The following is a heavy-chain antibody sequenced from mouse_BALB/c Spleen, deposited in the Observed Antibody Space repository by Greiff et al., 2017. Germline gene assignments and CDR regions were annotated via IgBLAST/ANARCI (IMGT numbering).Heavy chain of an antibody. J-gene: IGHJ4*01. CDR3: TRGDDYYAMDY. CDR2: ISSGGSYT. CDR1: GFTFSSYT. Sequence: EVQLVESGGGLVKPGGSLKLSCAASGFTFSSYTMSWVRQTPEKRLEWVATISSGGSYTYYPDSVKGRFTISRDNAKNTLYLQMSSLKSEDTAMYYCTRGDDYYAMDYWGQGTSVTVSS. V-gene: IGHV5-6-4*01.